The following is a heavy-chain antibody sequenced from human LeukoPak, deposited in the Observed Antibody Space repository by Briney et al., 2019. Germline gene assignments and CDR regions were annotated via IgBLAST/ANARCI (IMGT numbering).Heavy chain of an antibody. J-gene: IGHJ3*02. CDR3: ASFPRDAFDI. V-gene: IGHV4-30-2*01. CDR1: GGSISSGGYY. Sequence: SETLSLTCTVSGGSISSGGYYWSWVRQPPGKGLEWIGYIYHSGSTYYNPSLKSRVTISVDRSKNQFSLKLSSVTAADTAVYYCASFPRDAFDIWGQGTMVTVSS. CDR2: IYHSGST.